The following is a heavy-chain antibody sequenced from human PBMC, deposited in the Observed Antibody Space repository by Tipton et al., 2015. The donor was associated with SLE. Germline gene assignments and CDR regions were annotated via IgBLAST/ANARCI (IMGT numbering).Heavy chain of an antibody. D-gene: IGHD6-25*01. V-gene: IGHV4-39*07. CDR1: GFSITNYNYN. CDR2: VFYRGNTYDST. Sequence: LRLSCTVSGFSITNYNYNWGWIRQSPGKGLEWIGSVFYRGNTYDSTYYNPSLKSRVTISLDTSKNQSSLKLSSVTAADTAVYFCRYTSAPWIDDYWGQGTLVTVSS. J-gene: IGHJ4*02. CDR3: RYTSAPWIDDY.